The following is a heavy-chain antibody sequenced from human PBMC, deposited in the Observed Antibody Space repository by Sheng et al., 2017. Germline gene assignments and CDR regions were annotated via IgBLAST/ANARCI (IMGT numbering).Heavy chain of an antibody. J-gene: IGHJ6*02. Sequence: ESGGGVVQPGRSLRLSCAASGFTFSSYGMHWVRQAPGKGLEWVAVIWYDGSNKYYADSVKGRFTISRDNSKNTLYLQMNSLRAEDTAVYYCAREDIVVVPAAISGRGYYYYGMDVWDQGP. CDR2: IWYDGSNK. CDR1: GFTFSSYG. D-gene: IGHD2-2*02. CDR3: AREDIVVVPAAISGRGYYYYGMDV. V-gene: IGHV3-33*01.